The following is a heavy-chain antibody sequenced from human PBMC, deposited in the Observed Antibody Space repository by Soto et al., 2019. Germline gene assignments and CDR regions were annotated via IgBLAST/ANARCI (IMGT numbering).Heavy chain of an antibody. CDR1: GYTFTSYD. CDR2: MNPNSGNT. V-gene: IGHV1-8*01. CDR3: ARDPTNPGRFDS. Sequence: GASVKVSCKASGYTFTSYDINWVRQAPGQGLEWMGWMNPNSGNTGYAQKFQGRVTMTRNTSIGTAYMELSSLGSEDTAVYYCARDPTNPGRFDSWGQGALVTVSS. D-gene: IGHD1-26*01. J-gene: IGHJ4*02.